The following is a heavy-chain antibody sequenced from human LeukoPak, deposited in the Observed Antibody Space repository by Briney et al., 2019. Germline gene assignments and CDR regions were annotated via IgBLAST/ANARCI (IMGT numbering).Heavy chain of an antibody. D-gene: IGHD3-10*01. CDR1: GYTFTDYY. CDR2: INPNSGDT. Sequence: ASVKVSCKASGYTFTDYYINWVRQAPGQGLEWIGWINPNSGDTNYAQKFQDRVTMTRDTSISTAYIELNFLRSDDTAVLYCARGDYYGSPKVVAAWGQGTLVTVSS. V-gene: IGHV1-2*02. J-gene: IGHJ5*02. CDR3: ARGDYYGSPKVVAA.